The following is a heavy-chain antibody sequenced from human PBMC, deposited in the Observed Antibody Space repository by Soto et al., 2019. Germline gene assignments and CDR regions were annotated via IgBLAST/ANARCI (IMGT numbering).Heavy chain of an antibody. CDR3: AKGGIYYDSSDYYYVDY. D-gene: IGHD3-22*01. CDR1: GFTLSGYG. V-gene: IGHV3-30*18. J-gene: IGHJ4*02. CDR2: ISYDGSNK. Sequence: LRLSCAASGFTLSGYGMHWVRQAPGKGLEWVALISYDGSNKYYADSVKGRFTTSRDNSKNTLYLQMKSLRAEDTAVYYCAKGGIYYDSSDYYYVDYWGQGTLVTVSS.